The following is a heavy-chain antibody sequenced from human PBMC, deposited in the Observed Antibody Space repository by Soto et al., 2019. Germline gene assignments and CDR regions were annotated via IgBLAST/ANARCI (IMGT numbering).Heavy chain of an antibody. CDR2: IDWDDDK. V-gene: IGHV2-70*01. CDR1: GFSLSTSGMC. CDR3: ARIRLTMVRGVITNNWFDP. D-gene: IGHD3-10*01. J-gene: IGHJ5*02. Sequence: SGPTLVNPTQTLTLTCTFSGFSLSTSGMCVSWIRQPPGKALEWLALIDWDDDKYYSTSLKTRLTISKDTSKNQVVLTMTNMDPVDTVTYYCARIRLTMVRGVITNNWFDPWGQGTLVTVSS.